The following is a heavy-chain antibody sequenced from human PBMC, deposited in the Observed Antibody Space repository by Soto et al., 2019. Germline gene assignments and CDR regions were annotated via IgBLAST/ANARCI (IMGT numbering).Heavy chain of an antibody. CDR3: VRGPYNGCIDY. D-gene: IGHD3-10*01. V-gene: IGHV1-69*06. J-gene: IGHJ4*02. Sequence: QVQLVQSGAEVKKPGSSVKVSCKPSGGTFSSYAVNWVRQAPGLGLEWMGQILPLFGTTHYAQKFQVRVKITADRSTSTAYMDLSSLKSEDTAVYYCVRGPYNGCIDYWGQGTLVTVSS. CDR2: ILPLFGTT. CDR1: GGTFSSYA.